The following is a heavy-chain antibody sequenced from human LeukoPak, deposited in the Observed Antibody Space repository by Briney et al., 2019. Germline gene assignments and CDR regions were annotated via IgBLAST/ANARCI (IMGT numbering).Heavy chain of an antibody. V-gene: IGHV3-23*01. J-gene: IGHJ5*02. Sequence: GGSPRLSCAASGLTFTSHSMSWVCQAPGRGLEWVTGFSGYGCRTLYAVSVEGRFTISRDNSKNALYLQMNSPRVGDTAVYYCAGFTHCPQFDPWGQGTLVTVSS. CDR3: AGFTHCPQFDP. D-gene: IGHD2-21*01. CDR2: FSGYGCRT. CDR1: GLTFTSHS.